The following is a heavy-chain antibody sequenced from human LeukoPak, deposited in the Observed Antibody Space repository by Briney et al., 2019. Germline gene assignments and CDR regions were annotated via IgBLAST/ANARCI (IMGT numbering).Heavy chain of an antibody. J-gene: IGHJ6*02. Sequence: ASVKVSCKASGYTFTSYGISWVRQAPGQGLEWMGWISAYNGNTNYAQKLQGRVTMTTDTSTSTAYMELRSLRSDDTAVYYCARDHEEGIWQPLVSGYYYYGMDVWGQGTTVTVSS. CDR3: ARDHEEGIWQPLVSGYYYYGMDV. CDR1: GYTFTSYG. D-gene: IGHD6-13*01. CDR2: ISAYNGNT. V-gene: IGHV1-18*01.